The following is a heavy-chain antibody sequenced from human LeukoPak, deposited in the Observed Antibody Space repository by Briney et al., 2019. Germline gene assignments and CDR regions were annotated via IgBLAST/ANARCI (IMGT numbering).Heavy chain of an antibody. J-gene: IGHJ4*02. D-gene: IGHD3-10*01. CDR2: IKQDGSEK. CDR3: ARVEGWFGERSG. Sequence: GGSLRLSCAASGFTFTNYWMDWVRQAPGRGLEWVANIKQDGSEKYYVDSVKGRFTISRDNAKNSLYLQMNSLRAEDTAVYYCARVEGWFGERSGGGQGTLVTVSS. V-gene: IGHV3-7*01. CDR1: GFTFTNYW.